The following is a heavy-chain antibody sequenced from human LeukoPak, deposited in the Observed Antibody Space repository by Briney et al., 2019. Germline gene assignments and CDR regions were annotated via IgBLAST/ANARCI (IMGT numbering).Heavy chain of an antibody. CDR2: ISTYNGHT. J-gene: IGHJ5*02. V-gene: IGHV1-18*01. D-gene: IGHD4-23*01. CDR3: ARDHAAGWELPLNWFDP. Sequence: ASVKVSCKASGYTFTNYGINWVRQAPGQGLEWMGWISTYNGHTNYAQKLHGRVTMTTDTSTRTAYMELRSLRSDDTAVYYCARDHAAGWELPLNWFDPWGQGTLVTVSS. CDR1: GYTFTNYG.